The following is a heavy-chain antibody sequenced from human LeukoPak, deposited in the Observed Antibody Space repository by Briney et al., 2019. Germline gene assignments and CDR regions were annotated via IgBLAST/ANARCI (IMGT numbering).Heavy chain of an antibody. J-gene: IGHJ4*02. V-gene: IGHV3-33*01. CDR1: GFTFSSYG. CDR3: ARASYYYGSGSPPGY. D-gene: IGHD3-10*01. Sequence: SGRSLRLSCAASGFTFSSYGMHWVRQAPGKGLEWVADIWYDGSNKYYADSVKGRFTISRDNSKNTLYLQMNSLRAEDTAVYYCARASYYYGSGSPPGYWGQGTLVTVSS. CDR2: IWYDGSNK.